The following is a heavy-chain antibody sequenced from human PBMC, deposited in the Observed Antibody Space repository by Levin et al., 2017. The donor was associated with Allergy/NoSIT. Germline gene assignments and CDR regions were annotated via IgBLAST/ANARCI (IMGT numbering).Heavy chain of an antibody. V-gene: IGHV4-34*01. CDR2: INHSGST. Sequence: SETLSLTCAVYGGSFSGYYWSWIRQPPGKGLEWIGEINHSGSTNYNPSLKSRVTISVDTSKNQFSLKLSSVTAADTAVYYCARVKVWLVRSAFDIWGQGTMVTVSS. CDR1: GGSFSGYY. CDR3: ARVKVWLVRSAFDI. J-gene: IGHJ3*02. D-gene: IGHD6-19*01.